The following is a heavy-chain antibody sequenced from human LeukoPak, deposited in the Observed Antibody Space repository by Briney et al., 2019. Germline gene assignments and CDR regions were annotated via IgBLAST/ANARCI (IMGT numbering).Heavy chain of an antibody. J-gene: IGHJ6*03. V-gene: IGHV1-69*13. CDR3: ARTKQQLDAYYYCYYMDV. Sequence: SVKVSSKASGGTFSSYAISYVRQAPGHGLEWMGGIIPIFGTANYAQKFQGRVTITADESTSTAYMELSSLRSEDTAVYYCARTKQQLDAYYYCYYMDVWGKGTTVTISS. CDR1: GGTFSSYA. D-gene: IGHD6-13*01. CDR2: IIPIFGTA.